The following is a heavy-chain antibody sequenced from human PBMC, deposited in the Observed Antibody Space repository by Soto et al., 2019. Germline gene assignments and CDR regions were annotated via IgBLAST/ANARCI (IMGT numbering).Heavy chain of an antibody. CDR3: ARYIPGVRYYGMDV. D-gene: IGHD2-2*01. V-gene: IGHV3-23*01. CDR1: GFTFSSYA. J-gene: IGHJ6*02. CDR2: IGESGTPT. Sequence: EVQLLESGGGLVQPGGSLRLSCAASGFTFSSYAMKWVRQAPGKGLEWVSLIGESGTPTYYADSAKGRFTISRDNSGKKLSLEMYSLRAEDTAVYYCARYIPGVRYYGMDVWGQGTTVTVSS.